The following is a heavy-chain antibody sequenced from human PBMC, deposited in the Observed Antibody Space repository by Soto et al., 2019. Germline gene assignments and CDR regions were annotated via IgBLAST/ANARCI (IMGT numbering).Heavy chain of an antibody. CDR3: ASRRELDLRGAFDI. J-gene: IGHJ3*02. D-gene: IGHD1-7*01. CDR2: IKSKIYGGTT. V-gene: IGHV3-15*01. Sequence: GGSLRLSCEGSGFTFSNAWMRWVRQTPGKGLEWIGRIKSKIYGGTTDYSAPVNGRFTISRDDSKNTLYLQMRSLKTEDTAVYYCASRRELDLRGAFDIWGQGTMVTVSS. CDR1: GFTFSNAW.